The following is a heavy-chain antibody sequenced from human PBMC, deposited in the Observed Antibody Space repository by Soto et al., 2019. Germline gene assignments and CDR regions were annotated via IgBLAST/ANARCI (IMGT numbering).Heavy chain of an antibody. CDR1: GGSFSDYY. CDR3: ARMGSGTFYSHDAFHI. CDR2: INHSRST. V-gene: IGHV4-34*01. D-gene: IGHD6-19*01. Sequence: SSETLSLTCAVYGGSFSDYYWSWIRQAPGKKLEWIGDINHSRSTSYNPFLKGRLTMSVDSSKSQFSLKVNSVTAADTAVYYCARMGSGTFYSHDAFHIWGQGTKVTVS. J-gene: IGHJ3*02.